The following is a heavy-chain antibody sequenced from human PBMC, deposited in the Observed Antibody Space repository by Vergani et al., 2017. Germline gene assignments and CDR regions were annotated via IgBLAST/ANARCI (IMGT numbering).Heavy chain of an antibody. J-gene: IGHJ4*02. D-gene: IGHD6-19*01. CDR1: GFSLTTSGVG. Sequence: QITLKESGPTLVKPTQTLTLTCTFSGFSLTTSGVGVGWIRQPPGKALEWLALIYWDDHKRYSPSLKSRLTITKDTAKNQVVLTMTNMDPVDTATYYCAHRPGSSGWPNYFDYGGQGTLVTVSS. CDR2: IYWDDHK. CDR3: AHRPGSSGWPNYFDY. V-gene: IGHV2-5*02.